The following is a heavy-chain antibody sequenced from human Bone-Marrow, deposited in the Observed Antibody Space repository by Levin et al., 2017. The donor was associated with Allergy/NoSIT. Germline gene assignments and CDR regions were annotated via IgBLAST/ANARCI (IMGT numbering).Heavy chain of an antibody. CDR1: GFTFNNYA. CDR3: ARPRYGYNIFDC. CDR2: MPSDGNSE. J-gene: IGHJ4*02. D-gene: IGHD5-24*01. V-gene: IGHV3-30-3*01. Sequence: GGSLRLSCAASGFTFNNYAMIWVRQAPGKGLEWVAGMPSDGNSEFYADSVRGRFTISRDNSKNTLYLQMNSLTAEDTAVYYCARPRYGYNIFDCWGQGTLVTVSS.